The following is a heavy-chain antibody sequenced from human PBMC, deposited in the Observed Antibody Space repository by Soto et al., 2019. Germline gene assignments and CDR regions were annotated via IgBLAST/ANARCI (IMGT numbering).Heavy chain of an antibody. CDR3: ARLGIQLWLRDFDY. CDR1: GGSISSSSYY. Sequence: ETLSLTCTVSGGSISSSSYYWGWIRQPPGKGLEWIGSIYYSGSTYYNPSLKGRVTISVDTSKNQFSLKLSSVTAADTAVYYCARLGIQLWLRDFDYWGQGTLVTVSS. V-gene: IGHV4-39*01. J-gene: IGHJ4*02. D-gene: IGHD5-18*01. CDR2: IYYSGST.